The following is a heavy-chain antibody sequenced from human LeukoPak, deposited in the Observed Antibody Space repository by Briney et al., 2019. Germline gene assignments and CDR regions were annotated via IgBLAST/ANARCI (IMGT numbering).Heavy chain of an antibody. D-gene: IGHD1-26*01. CDR3: ARDGLLGATNPFDN. V-gene: IGHV4-59*01. CDR2: NHYTGST. J-gene: IGHJ4*02. Sequence: KPSETLSLTCTVFGGSISTYYWTWIRQPPGKGLEWIGYNHYTGSTNHNPSLKSRVTMSVDTSKNQFSLKLSSVTAADTAVYYCARDGLLGATNPFDNWGQGTLVTVSS. CDR1: GGSISTYY.